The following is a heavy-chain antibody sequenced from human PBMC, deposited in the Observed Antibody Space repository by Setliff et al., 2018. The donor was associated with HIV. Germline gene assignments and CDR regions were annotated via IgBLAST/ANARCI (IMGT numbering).Heavy chain of an antibody. V-gene: IGHV4-61*05. CDR1: GGSISSNSYY. CDR2: INYSGNT. Sequence: SETLSLTCTVSGGSISSNSYYWSWIRQPAGKGLEWIGEINYSGNTNYNPSLKTRVTISVGKSKNQFFLNLKSVTAADTAVYFCAREYSGSGINFNPLTWGQGTLVTVSS. CDR3: AREYSGSGINFNPLT. J-gene: IGHJ5*02. D-gene: IGHD3-10*01.